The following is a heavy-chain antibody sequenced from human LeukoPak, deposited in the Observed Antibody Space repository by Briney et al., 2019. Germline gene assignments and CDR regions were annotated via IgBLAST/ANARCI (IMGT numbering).Heavy chain of an antibody. Sequence: PSETLSLTCTVSGGSISSYYWSWIRQPPGKGLEWIGYIYYSGSTNYNPSLKSRVTISVDTSKNQFSLKLSSVTAADTAAYYCARQNYDILTGYLTFDPWGQGTLVTVSS. CDR3: ARQNYDILTGYLTFDP. CDR2: IYYSGST. V-gene: IGHV4-59*08. D-gene: IGHD3-9*01. J-gene: IGHJ5*02. CDR1: GGSISSYY.